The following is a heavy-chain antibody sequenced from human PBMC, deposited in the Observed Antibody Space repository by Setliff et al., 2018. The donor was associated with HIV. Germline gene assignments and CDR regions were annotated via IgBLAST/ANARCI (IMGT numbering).Heavy chain of an antibody. J-gene: IGHJ3*02. CDR3: TTLLSGVGTDVFDI. CDR1: GFTFSNAW. Sequence: GGSLRLSCAGSGFTFSNAWMSWIRQAPGKGLEWVARLKSNAEGGTADYAAPVRRRFTISRDDSKNTLYLLTNSLKVEDTAVYYCTTLLSGVGTDVFDIWGQGTMVTVSS. V-gene: IGHV3-15*01. D-gene: IGHD2-15*01. CDR2: LKSNAEGGTA.